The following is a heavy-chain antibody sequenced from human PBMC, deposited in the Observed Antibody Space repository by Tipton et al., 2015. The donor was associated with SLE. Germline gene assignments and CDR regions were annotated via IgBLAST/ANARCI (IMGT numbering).Heavy chain of an antibody. J-gene: IGHJ3*02. CDR1: GGSISSGNYY. D-gene: IGHD3-10*01. CDR2: IYDTETT. V-gene: IGHV4-31*03. Sequence: TLSLTCTVSGGSISSGNYYWTWIRQHPGKGLEWIGYIYDTETTYYNPSLKSRVTISVDTSRNQFSLKLSSVTAADTAVYYCARDTAHYGSGDGAFDIWGQGTMVTVSS. CDR3: ARDTAHYGSGDGAFDI.